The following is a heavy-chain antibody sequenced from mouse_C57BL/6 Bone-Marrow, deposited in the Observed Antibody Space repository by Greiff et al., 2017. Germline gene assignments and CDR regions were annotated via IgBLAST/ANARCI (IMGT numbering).Heavy chain of an antibody. V-gene: IGHV1-64*01. CDR1: GYTFTSYW. Sequence: QVQLQQPGAELVKPGASVKLSCKASGYTFTSYWMHWVKQRPGRGLEWIGMIHPNSGSTNYNEKFKSKATLTVDKSSSTAYMQLSSLTSEDSAVYYCARPPHYYGSSSSYYFDYWGQGTTLTVSS. CDR2: IHPNSGST. J-gene: IGHJ2*01. CDR3: ARPPHYYGSSSSYYFDY. D-gene: IGHD1-1*01.